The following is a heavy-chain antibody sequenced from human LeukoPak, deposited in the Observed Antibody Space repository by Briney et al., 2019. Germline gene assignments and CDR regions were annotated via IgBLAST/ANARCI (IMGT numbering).Heavy chain of an antibody. CDR2: IYYSGIT. V-gene: IGHV4-59*08. Sequence: PSETLSLTCTVHGDYISSYYWSWIRQPPGKGLERIEYIYYSGITNYIPSLHRRVTIAVDTSKNQLSLKLSSVTAADTAVYYCARHSPNFYYDSSGFLDAFDIWGQGTMVTVSS. CDR3: ARHSPNFYYDSSGFLDAFDI. D-gene: IGHD3-22*01. J-gene: IGHJ3*02. CDR1: GDYISSYY.